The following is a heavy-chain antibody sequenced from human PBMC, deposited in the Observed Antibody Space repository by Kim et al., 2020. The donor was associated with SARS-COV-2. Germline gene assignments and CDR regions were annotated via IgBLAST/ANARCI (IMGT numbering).Heavy chain of an antibody. D-gene: IGHD1-1*01. CDR1: GFTFSDYY. Sequence: GGSLRLSCAASGFTFSDYYMTWIRQAPGKGLEWISYIGGSGSAIYYADSLKGRFTVSRDNAKNTLYLQMNSLTVDDTAVYYCAKAWNVPGCFDPWGQGALVIVSA. J-gene: IGHJ5*02. V-gene: IGHV3-11*01. CDR3: AKAWNVPGCFDP. CDR2: IGGSGSAI.